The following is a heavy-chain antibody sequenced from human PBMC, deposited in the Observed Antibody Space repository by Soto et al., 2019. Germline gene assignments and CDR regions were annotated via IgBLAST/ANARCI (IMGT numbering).Heavy chain of an antibody. CDR3: ARGGSNYLPLQH. J-gene: IGHJ1*01. V-gene: IGHV4-59*01. CDR1: GGSISGSY. D-gene: IGHD3-10*01. Sequence: QVQLQESGPGMVKPSETLSLLCTVSGGSISGSYWSWIRQPPGKGLEWIGYINDSGNTNHNPALKSRVTISLDTSKNQFSLNVNSVTAADTAVYYCARGGSNYLPLQHWGQGTLVTVSS. CDR2: INDSGNT.